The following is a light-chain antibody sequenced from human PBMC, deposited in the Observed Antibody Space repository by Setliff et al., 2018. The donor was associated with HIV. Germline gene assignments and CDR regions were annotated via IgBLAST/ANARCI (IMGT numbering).Light chain of an antibody. CDR1: SPNIGSNT. CDR3: AAWDDSLHGSYV. Sequence: QSALAQPPSASGTPGQRVTISCSGSSPNIGSNTVTWYQQLPGTAPKLLIYKNDQRPSGVPDRFSGSKSGTSASLAISGLQSGDEADYYCAAWDDSLHGSYVFGAGTKVTVL. J-gene: IGLJ1*01. CDR2: KND. V-gene: IGLV1-44*01.